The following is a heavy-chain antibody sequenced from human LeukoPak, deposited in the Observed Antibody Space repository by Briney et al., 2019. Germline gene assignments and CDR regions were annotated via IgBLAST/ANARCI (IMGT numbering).Heavy chain of an antibody. D-gene: IGHD3-9*01. CDR3: ARDTSYDILTGYTYYYYGMDV. V-gene: IGHV1-18*01. CDR1: GYTFTSNG. J-gene: IGHJ6*02. CDR2: ISAYNGNT. Sequence: ASVKVSCKASGYTFTSNGISWVRQAPGQGLEWMGWISAYNGNTNYTQELQGRVTMTTDTSTSTAYMELRSMRSDDTTVYYCARDTSYDILTGYTYYYYGMDVWGQGTTVTVSS.